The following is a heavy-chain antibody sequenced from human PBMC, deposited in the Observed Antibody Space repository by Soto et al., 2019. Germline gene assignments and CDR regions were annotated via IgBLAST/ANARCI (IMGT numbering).Heavy chain of an antibody. J-gene: IGHJ4*02. D-gene: IGHD6-19*01. V-gene: IGHV4-59*13. Sequence: SETLSLTCSVSGGSIDEFYWSWIRQPPGKGLEWIGYIYYTGSTNYNPSLKGRVTISLDTPKKQFSLKLTSVTAADTAIYYCARGERTSGWYFYYWGQGALVTVSS. CDR2: IYYTGST. CDR1: GGSIDEFY. CDR3: ARGERTSGWYFYY.